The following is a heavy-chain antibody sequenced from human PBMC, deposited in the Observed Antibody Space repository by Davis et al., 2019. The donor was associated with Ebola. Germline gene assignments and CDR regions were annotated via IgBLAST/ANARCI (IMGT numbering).Heavy chain of an antibody. D-gene: IGHD4-11*01. CDR1: GFTFGDYA. Sequence: GESLKISCTASGFTFGDYAMSWVRQAPGKGLEWVGFIRSKAYGGTTEYAASVKGRFTISRDDSKSIAYLQMNSLKTEDTAVYYCTRGGGVTTYYYYYGMDVWGQGTTVTVSS. CDR2: IRSKAYGGTT. V-gene: IGHV3-49*04. CDR3: TRGGGVTTYYYYYGMDV. J-gene: IGHJ6*02.